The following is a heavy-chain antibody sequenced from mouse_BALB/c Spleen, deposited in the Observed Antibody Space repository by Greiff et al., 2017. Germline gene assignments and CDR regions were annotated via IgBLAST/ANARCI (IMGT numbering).Heavy chain of an antibody. CDR1: GYTFTDYY. J-gene: IGHJ4*01. D-gene: IGHD1-1*02. CDR3: ARGGRGAMDY. Sequence: VKLQESGAELARPGASVKLSCKASGYTFTDYYINWVKQRTGQGLEWIGEIYPGSGNTYYNEKFKGKATLTADKSSSTAYMQLSSLTSEDSAVYFCARGGRGAMDYWGQGTSVTVSS. CDR2: IYPGSGNT. V-gene: IGHV1-77*01.